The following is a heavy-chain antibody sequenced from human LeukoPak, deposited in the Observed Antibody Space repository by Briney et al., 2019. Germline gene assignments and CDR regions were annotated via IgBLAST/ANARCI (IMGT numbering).Heavy chain of an antibody. CDR1: GFTFEDYV. D-gene: IGHD6-6*01. CDR3: AKDIGYSSSSGFDY. CDR2: MSWNCGSI. J-gene: IGHJ4*02. V-gene: IGHV3-9*03. Sequence: PGRSLILCCAASGFTFEDYVMLWVPEASGKVLEWVSGMSWNCGSIGYVDSVKGRFCICREHVMNSLYLQMNCLRAEDMALYYCAKDIGYSSSSGFDYWGQGTLVTVSS.